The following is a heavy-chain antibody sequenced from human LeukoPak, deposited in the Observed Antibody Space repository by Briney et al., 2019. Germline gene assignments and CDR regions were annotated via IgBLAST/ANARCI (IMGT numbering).Heavy chain of an antibody. J-gene: IGHJ3*02. D-gene: IGHD3-10*01. CDR3: ARDSGSGPGARDAFDI. CDR2: ISGSGGST. Sequence: GGSLRLSCAASGFTFSSYAMSWVRQAPGKGLEWVSAISGSGGSTYYADSVKGRFTISRDNSKNTLYLQMNSLRAEDTAVYYCARDSGSGPGARDAFDIWGQGTMVTVSS. V-gene: IGHV3-23*01. CDR1: GFTFSSYA.